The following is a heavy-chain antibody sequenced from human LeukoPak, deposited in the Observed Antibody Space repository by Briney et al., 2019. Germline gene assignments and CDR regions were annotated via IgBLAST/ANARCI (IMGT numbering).Heavy chain of an antibody. Sequence: GESLKIPCKASGYSFTTYWIGWVRQMPGKGLEWIGIIYRGDSDTRYSPSFQGQVTISADKSISTAYLQWSSLKASDTAMYYCARSPDTIYFDYWGQGTLVTVSS. CDR2: IYRGDSDT. V-gene: IGHV5-51*01. CDR3: ARSPDTIYFDY. CDR1: GYSFTTYW. J-gene: IGHJ4*02. D-gene: IGHD5-24*01.